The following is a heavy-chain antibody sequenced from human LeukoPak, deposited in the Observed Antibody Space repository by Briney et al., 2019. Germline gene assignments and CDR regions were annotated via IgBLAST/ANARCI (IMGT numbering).Heavy chain of an antibody. CDR1: GGSISSNSYY. V-gene: IGHV4-39*07. J-gene: IGHJ4*02. CDR3: ASRYCGGDCYYAY. D-gene: IGHD2-21*02. Sequence: SETLSLTCTVSGGSISSNSYYWAWIRRPPGKGLEWIATISYSGNTYYNPSLQSRLTISVETSKTQFSLRLTSVTAADTAVYYCASRYCGGDCYYAYWGQGTLVTVSS. CDR2: ISYSGNT.